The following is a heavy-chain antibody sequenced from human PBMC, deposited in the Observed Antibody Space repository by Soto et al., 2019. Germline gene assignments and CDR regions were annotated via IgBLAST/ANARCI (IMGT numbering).Heavy chain of an antibody. Sequence: QVQLVQSGAEVKKPGASVKVSCQASGYSITAYYLHWVRQVPGQGFEWMGVMNPGDGSTRSSQGFQGRVTMTADTSTSTVYMELSSLRSEDTAVYYCAGSYVQSRPIDYWGQGTLVTVSS. V-gene: IGHV1-46*01. J-gene: IGHJ4*02. CDR2: MNPGDGST. D-gene: IGHD3-10*02. CDR1: GYSITAYY. CDR3: AGSYVQSRPIDY.